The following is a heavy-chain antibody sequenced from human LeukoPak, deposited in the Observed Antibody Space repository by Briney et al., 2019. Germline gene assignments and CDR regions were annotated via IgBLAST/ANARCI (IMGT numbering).Heavy chain of an antibody. Sequence: SETLSLTCTVSGGSISGSSYYWGWIRQPPGKGLEWIGSIYYSGSTYYNPSLKSRVTLSVDTSKNQFSLKLSSVTAADTAVYYCARGRASESWFDPWGQGTLVTVSS. CDR1: GGSISGSSYY. V-gene: IGHV4-39*07. CDR3: ARGRASESWFDP. D-gene: IGHD1-26*01. J-gene: IGHJ5*02. CDR2: IYYSGST.